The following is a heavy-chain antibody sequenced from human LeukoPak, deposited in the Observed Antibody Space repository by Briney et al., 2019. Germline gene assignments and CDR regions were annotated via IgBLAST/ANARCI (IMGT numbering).Heavy chain of an antibody. D-gene: IGHD3-10*01. CDR2: IPYDGSNK. CDR1: GFTFSTYA. CDR3: ARDRGQTYYFDY. V-gene: IGHV3-30*04. Sequence: PGGSLRLSCAASGFTFSTYAMHWVRQAPGKGLEWVAVIPYDGSNKYYADSVKGRFTISRENSKNRLYLQMNSLRAEDTAVYYCARDRGQTYYFDYWGQGTLVTVSS. J-gene: IGHJ4*02.